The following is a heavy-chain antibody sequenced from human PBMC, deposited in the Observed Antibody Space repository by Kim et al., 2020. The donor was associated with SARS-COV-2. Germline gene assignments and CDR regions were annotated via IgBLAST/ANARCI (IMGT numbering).Heavy chain of an antibody. CDR1: GGSISSSSYY. Sequence: SETLSLTCTVSGGSISSSSYYWGWIRQPPGKGLEWIGSIYYSGSTYYNPSLKSRVTISVDTSKNQFSLKLSSVTAADTAVYYCASLPGVVVGSHYYYYGMDVWGQGTTVTVSS. J-gene: IGHJ6*02. D-gene: IGHD2-15*01. CDR3: ASLPGVVVGSHYYYYGMDV. CDR2: IYYSGST. V-gene: IGHV4-39*01.